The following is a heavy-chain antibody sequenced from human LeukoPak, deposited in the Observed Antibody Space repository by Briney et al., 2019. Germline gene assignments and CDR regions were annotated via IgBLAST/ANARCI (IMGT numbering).Heavy chain of an antibody. J-gene: IGHJ4*02. CDR3: ARGDLRFLYFDY. D-gene: IGHD3-3*01. CDR2: INHTGST. V-gene: IGHV4-34*01. Sequence: SETLSLTCAVYGGSFSGYYWSWIRQPPGKGLEWIGEINHTGSTNYNPSLKSRVTISVDTSKSQFSLKLSSVTAADTAVYYCARGDLRFLYFDYWGQGTLVTVSS. CDR1: GGSFSGYY.